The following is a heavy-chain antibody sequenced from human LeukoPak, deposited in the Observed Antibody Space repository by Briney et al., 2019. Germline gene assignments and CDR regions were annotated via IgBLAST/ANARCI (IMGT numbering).Heavy chain of an antibody. Sequence: ASVKVSCKVSGYTLTELSMHWVRQAPGKGLEWMGGFDPEDGETIYAQKFQGRVTMTRDTSISTAYMELSRLRSDDTAVYYCARELFDIVVVVAADGHFDYWGQGTLVTVSS. CDR2: FDPEDGET. CDR1: GYTLTELS. V-gene: IGHV1-24*01. J-gene: IGHJ4*02. CDR3: ARELFDIVVVVAADGHFDY. D-gene: IGHD2-15*01.